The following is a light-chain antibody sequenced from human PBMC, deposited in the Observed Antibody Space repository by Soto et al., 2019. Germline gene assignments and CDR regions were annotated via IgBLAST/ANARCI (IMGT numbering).Light chain of an antibody. J-gene: IGKJ4*01. V-gene: IGKV3-11*01. CDR1: QSVSNY. Sequence: IVLTQSPATLSLSPGERATLSCRASQSVSNYLAWYQQKPGQAPRLLIYDASNRATGIPARFSSSGSGTDFTLTISSLEPEDVAVYYCQQRSDWPPLTFGGGTKVEIK. CDR2: DAS. CDR3: QQRSDWPPLT.